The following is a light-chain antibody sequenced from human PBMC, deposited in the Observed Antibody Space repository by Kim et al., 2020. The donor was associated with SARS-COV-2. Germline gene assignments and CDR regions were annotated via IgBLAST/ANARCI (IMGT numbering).Light chain of an antibody. Sequence: AIRMTQSPSSLSASTGDRVTITCRASQGISSYLAWYQQKPGKAPKPLIYAASTLQSGVPSRFSGSGSGTDFTLTISCLQSEDFATFYCQQYDSYPPWTFGRGTKVDIK. J-gene: IGKJ1*01. CDR3: QQYDSYPPWT. V-gene: IGKV1-8*01. CDR1: QGISSY. CDR2: AAS.